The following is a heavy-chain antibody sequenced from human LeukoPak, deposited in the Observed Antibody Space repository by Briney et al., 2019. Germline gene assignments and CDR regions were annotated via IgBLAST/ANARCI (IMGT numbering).Heavy chain of an antibody. CDR2: IYYSGST. CDR1: GGSISSYY. V-gene: IGHV4-59*01. Sequence: KSSETLSLTCTVSGGSISSYYWSWIRQPPGKGLEWIGYIYYSGSTNYNPSLKSRVTISVDPSKNQFSLRLSSVTAADTAVYYCARGSDFGDYWGQGTLVTVSS. D-gene: IGHD4-17*01. CDR3: ARGSDFGDY. J-gene: IGHJ4*02.